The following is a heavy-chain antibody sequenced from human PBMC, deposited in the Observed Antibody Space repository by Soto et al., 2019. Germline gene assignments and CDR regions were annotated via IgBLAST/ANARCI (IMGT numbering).Heavy chain of an antibody. V-gene: IGHV4-61*01. Sequence: PSETLSLTCTVSGGSVSSGSYYWSWIRQPPGKGLEWIGYIYYSGSTNYNPSLKSRVTISVDTSKNQFSLKLSSVTAADTAVYYCARVLYYYGSGSYYKGSYNWFDPWGQGTLVTVSS. CDR2: IYYSGST. CDR1: GGSVSSGSYY. D-gene: IGHD3-10*01. J-gene: IGHJ5*02. CDR3: ARVLYYYGSGSYYKGSYNWFDP.